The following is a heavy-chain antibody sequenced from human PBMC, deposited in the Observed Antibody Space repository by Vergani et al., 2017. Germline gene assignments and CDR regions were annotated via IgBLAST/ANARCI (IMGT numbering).Heavy chain of an antibody. V-gene: IGHV3-15*01. CDR1: GFTFSNAW. D-gene: IGHD2-8*01. CDR3: TTPGIVLMVYDDAFDI. CDR2: IKSKTDGGTT. Sequence: EVQLVESGGGLVKPGGSLRLSCAASGFTFSNAWMSWVRQAPGKGLEWVGRIKSKTDGGTTDYAAPVKGRFTISRDDSKNTLYLQMNSLKTEDTAVYYCTTPGIVLMVYDDAFDIWGQGTMVTVSS. J-gene: IGHJ3*02.